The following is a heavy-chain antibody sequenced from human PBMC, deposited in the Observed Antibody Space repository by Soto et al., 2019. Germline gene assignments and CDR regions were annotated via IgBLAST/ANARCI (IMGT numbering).Heavy chain of an antibody. V-gene: IGHV5-10-1*01. CDR2: IDPSDSYI. D-gene: IGHD6-19*01. CDR1: GYTFSVHW. Sequence: GGSLRLSCKTSGYTFSVHWISWVRQVPGKGLQWMGNIDPSDSYINYNPAFRGHVTFSVDKSNSTAYLHWRSLGPSDTAIYYCARHGAAIWLGYWGQGTLGNVSS. CDR3: ARHGAAIWLGY. J-gene: IGHJ4*02.